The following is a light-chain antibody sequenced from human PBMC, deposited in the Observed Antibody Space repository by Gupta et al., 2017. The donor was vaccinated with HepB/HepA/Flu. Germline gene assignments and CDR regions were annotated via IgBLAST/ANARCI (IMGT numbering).Light chain of an antibody. Sequence: DIQMTQSPSSLSASVGERVTITCRARHGIRNYLAWVTQKPEKAPKSRIYAASSLQSGVPSKVSGSGSGTDLTLTISSRQLEDFAPYYCQRYKSYPALTFGGGTKVEIK. CDR2: AAS. J-gene: IGKJ4*01. V-gene: IGKV1-16*02. CDR3: QRYKSYPALT. CDR1: HGIRNY.